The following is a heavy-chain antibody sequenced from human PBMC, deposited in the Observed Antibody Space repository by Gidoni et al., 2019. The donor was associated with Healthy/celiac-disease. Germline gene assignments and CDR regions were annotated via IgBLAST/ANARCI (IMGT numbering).Heavy chain of an antibody. V-gene: IGHV4-61*02. Sequence: QVQLQESGPGLVKPSQTLSLTCTVSGGSISSGSYYWSWLRQPAGKGLEWIGRIYTSGSTNYNPSLKSRVTMSVDTSKNQFSLKLSSVTAADTAVYYCAREGGIVVVVAATPVLGYNWFDPWGQGTLVTVSS. CDR2: IYTSGST. D-gene: IGHD2-15*01. J-gene: IGHJ5*02. CDR3: AREGGIVVVVAATPVLGYNWFDP. CDR1: GGSISSGSYY.